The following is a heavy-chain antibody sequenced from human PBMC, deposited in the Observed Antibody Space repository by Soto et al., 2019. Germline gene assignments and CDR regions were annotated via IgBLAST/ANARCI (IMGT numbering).Heavy chain of an antibody. CDR3: ARGLGIEHLGELSFPSQQGDWYYMDV. V-gene: IGHV4-34*01. Sequence: SETLSLTCAVYGGSFSGYYWSWIRQPPGKGLEWIGEINHSGSTNYNPSLKSRVTISVDTSKNQFSLKLSSVTAADTAVYYCARGLGIEHLGELSFPSQQGDWYYMDVWGKGTTVTVSS. J-gene: IGHJ6*03. CDR1: GGSFSGYY. CDR2: INHSGST. D-gene: IGHD3-16*02.